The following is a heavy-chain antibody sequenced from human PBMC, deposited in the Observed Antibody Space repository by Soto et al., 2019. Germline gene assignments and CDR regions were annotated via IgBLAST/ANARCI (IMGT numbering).Heavy chain of an antibody. CDR3: ATGAVVVVAATDY. Sequence: QVQLVESGGGVVQPGRSLRLSCAASGFTFSSYAMHWVRQAPGKGLEWVAVISYDGSNKYYADSVKGRFTISRDNSKNTLYLQMNSLRVEDTAVYYCATGAVVVVAATDYWGQGTLVTVSS. CDR2: ISYDGSNK. D-gene: IGHD2-15*01. J-gene: IGHJ4*02. CDR1: GFTFSSYA. V-gene: IGHV3-30-3*01.